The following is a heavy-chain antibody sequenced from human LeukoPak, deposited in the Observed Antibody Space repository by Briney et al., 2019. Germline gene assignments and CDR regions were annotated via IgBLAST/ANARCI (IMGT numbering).Heavy chain of an antibody. CDR3: ARDLRQWLVGGFDY. CDR2: MSYDGSDK. V-gene: IGHV3-30-3*01. D-gene: IGHD6-19*01. Sequence: GGSLRLSCAASGFTFSSYAMHWVRQAPGKGLEWVAVMSYDGSDKYYADSVKGRFIISRENSKNTLYVQMNSLRAADTAVYYCARDLRQWLVGGFDYWGQGTLVTVSS. CDR1: GFTFSSYA. J-gene: IGHJ4*02.